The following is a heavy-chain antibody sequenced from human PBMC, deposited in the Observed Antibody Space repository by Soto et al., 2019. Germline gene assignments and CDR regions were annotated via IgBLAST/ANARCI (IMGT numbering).Heavy chain of an antibody. Sequence: QAHLVESGGGVVQPGTSLRLSCAASGFTFTRHPMHWVRQTPGKGMEWTAVVSYDGSVQYYADSVQGRFTISRDNSRSTVYLQMDSLAPDDTAIYYCARGPNILVGGAILSNYFGLWGQGTLVTVSS. CDR3: ARGPNILVGGAILSNYFGL. CDR2: VSYDGSVQ. J-gene: IGHJ4*02. D-gene: IGHD3-3*01. V-gene: IGHV3-30-3*01. CDR1: GFTFTRHP.